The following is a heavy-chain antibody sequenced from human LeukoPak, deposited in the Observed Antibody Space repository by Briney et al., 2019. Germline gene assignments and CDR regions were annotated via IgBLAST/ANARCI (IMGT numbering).Heavy chain of an antibody. V-gene: IGHV3-74*01. CDR1: GFTFRTYW. J-gene: IGHJ1*01. D-gene: IGHD3-22*01. Sequence: PGGSLRLSCAASGFTFRTYWMHWVRHAPGKGLVWVSRISGDGRSTIYADFAKDRFIISRDNGKNTLYLQIHSLRAEDTAVYYCAAFYYDPAYWGQGTLVTVSS. CDR3: AAFYYDPAY. CDR2: ISGDGRST.